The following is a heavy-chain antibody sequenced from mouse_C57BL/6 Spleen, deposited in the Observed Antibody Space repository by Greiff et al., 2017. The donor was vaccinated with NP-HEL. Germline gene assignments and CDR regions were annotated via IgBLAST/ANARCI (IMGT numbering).Heavy chain of an antibody. CDR3: ARRSLYDYESPYWYFDV. J-gene: IGHJ1*03. CDR1: GYSFTSYY. V-gene: IGHV1-66*01. D-gene: IGHD2-4*01. CDR2: IYPGSGNT. Sequence: QVQLQQSGPELVKPGASVKISCKASGYSFTSYYIHWVKQRPGQGLEWIGWIYPGSGNTTYNEKFNGKATLTADTSSSTAYMQLSSLTSVDSAVYYCARRSLYDYESPYWYFDVWGTGTTVTVSS.